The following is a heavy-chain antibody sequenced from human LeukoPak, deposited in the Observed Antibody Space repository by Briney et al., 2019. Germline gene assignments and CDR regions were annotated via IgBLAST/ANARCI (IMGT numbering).Heavy chain of an antibody. CDR1: GGSISSYY. CDR3: VRGMGERSGYSDY. CDR2: MYSSGST. V-gene: IGHV4-59*01. D-gene: IGHD3-22*01. J-gene: IGHJ4*02. Sequence: SETLSLTCNVSGGSISSYYWTWIRQPPRKGLEWVGYMYSSGSTDYNPSLKSRVTISLDTSKRQISLKLTSVTAADTAVYYCVRGMGERSGYSDYWGQGTLVTVSS.